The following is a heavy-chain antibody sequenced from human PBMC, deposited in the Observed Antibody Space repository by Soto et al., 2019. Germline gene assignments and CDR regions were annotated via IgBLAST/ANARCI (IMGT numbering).Heavy chain of an antibody. CDR1: GYTFTGYY. J-gene: IGHJ6*02. D-gene: IGHD5-12*01. CDR2: INPNSGGT. V-gene: IGHV1-2*04. Sequence: VASVKVSCKASGYTFTGYYMHWVRQAPGQGLEWMGWINPNSGGTNYAQKFQGWVTMTRDTSISTAYMELSRLRSDDTAVYYCARDLRAGYSGYDIVSYYYYGMDVWGQGTTVTVSS. CDR3: ARDLRAGYSGYDIVSYYYYGMDV.